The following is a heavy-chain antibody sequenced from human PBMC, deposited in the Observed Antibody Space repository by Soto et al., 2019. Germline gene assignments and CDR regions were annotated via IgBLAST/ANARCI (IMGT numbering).Heavy chain of an antibody. CDR3: GRDKYSSSWTNNWFDP. V-gene: IGHV1-18*01. D-gene: IGHD6-13*01. Sequence: WASVKVSCKASGYTFTSYGISWVRQAPGQGLEWMGWISAYNGNTNYAQKIQGRVTMTTDTSTSTAYMELRSLRSEDTSLYYCGRDKYSSSWTNNWFDPWGQGTLVTVS. CDR2: ISAYNGNT. J-gene: IGHJ5*02. CDR1: GYTFTSYG.